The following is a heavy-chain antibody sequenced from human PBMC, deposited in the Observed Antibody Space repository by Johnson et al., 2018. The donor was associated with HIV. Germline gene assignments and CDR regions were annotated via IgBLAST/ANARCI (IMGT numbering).Heavy chain of an antibody. J-gene: IGHJ3*02. V-gene: IGHV3-30-3*01. CDR1: YA. CDR3: ARGTPWDAFDI. CDR2: ISYDGSNK. Sequence: YAMHWVRQAPCKGLEWVAVISYDGSNKYYADSVKGRFTISRDNSKNTLYLQMNSLRAEDTAVYYCARGTPWDAFDIWGQGTMVTVSS.